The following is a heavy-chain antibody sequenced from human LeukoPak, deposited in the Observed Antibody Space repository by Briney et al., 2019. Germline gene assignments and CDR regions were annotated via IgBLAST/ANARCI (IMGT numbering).Heavy chain of an antibody. J-gene: IGHJ4*02. D-gene: IGHD3-10*01. Sequence: ASVKVSCKASGYTFAGYFMHWVRQAPGQGLEWMGWINPNSGDTNYAQKFQGRVTMTRDTSISTAYMELSSLRYDDTAVYYCASRGGSGKYDFDFWGQGTLVTVSS. CDR3: ASRGGSGKYDFDF. V-gene: IGHV1-2*02. CDR1: GYTFAGYF. CDR2: INPNSGDT.